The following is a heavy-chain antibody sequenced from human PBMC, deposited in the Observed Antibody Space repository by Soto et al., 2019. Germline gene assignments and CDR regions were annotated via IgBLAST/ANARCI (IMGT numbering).Heavy chain of an antibody. CDR2: IYYSGST. J-gene: IGHJ4*02. D-gene: IGHD6-19*01. Sequence: SETLSLTCTVSGGSISSYYWSWIRQPPGKGLEWIGYIYYSGSTNYNPSLKSRVTISVDTSKNQFSLKLSSVTAADTAVYYCARVGAVAGTDRYYFDYWGQGTLVTVSS. CDR1: GGSISSYY. V-gene: IGHV4-59*01. CDR3: ARVGAVAGTDRYYFDY.